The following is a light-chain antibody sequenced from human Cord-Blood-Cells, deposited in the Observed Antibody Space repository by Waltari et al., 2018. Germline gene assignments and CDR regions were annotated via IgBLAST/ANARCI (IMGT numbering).Light chain of an antibody. Sequence: SSELTQDPAVSVALGQTVRITCQGDSLRSYYASWYQQKPGQAPVIVIYGKNNRPSGIPYLFSGSSSGNTASLTITGAQAEDEADYYCNSRDSSGNHWVFGGGTKLTVL. V-gene: IGLV3-19*01. CDR2: GKN. CDR1: SLRSYY. CDR3: NSRDSSGNHWV. J-gene: IGLJ3*02.